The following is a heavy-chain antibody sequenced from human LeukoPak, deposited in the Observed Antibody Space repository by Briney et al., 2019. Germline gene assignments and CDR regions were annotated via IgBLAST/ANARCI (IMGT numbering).Heavy chain of an antibody. V-gene: IGHV4-59*01. CDR3: ARSHYGNTDTNYYMDV. CDR1: GGSISSYY. D-gene: IGHD2/OR15-2a*01. CDR2: IYYSGST. J-gene: IGHJ6*03. Sequence: PSETLSLTCTVSGGSISSYYWSWIRQPPGKGLEWIGYIYYSGSTNYNPSLKSRVTISVDTSKNQFSLKLSSVTAADTAVYYCARSHYGNTDTNYYMDVWGKGTSVTVSS.